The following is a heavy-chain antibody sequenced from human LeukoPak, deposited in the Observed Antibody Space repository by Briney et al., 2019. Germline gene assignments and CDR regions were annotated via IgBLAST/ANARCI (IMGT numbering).Heavy chain of an antibody. CDR2: IYYSGNT. Sequence: SETLSLTCTVSGGSLSSSSHYWAWIRQPPGKGLEWIANIYYSGNTYYNPSLKSRVTISLDMSKNHFSLRVGSLTAADTAVYYCARGPYSYGYMVDYWGQGTLVTVSS. V-gene: IGHV4-39*07. CDR1: GGSLSSSSHY. J-gene: IGHJ4*02. D-gene: IGHD5-18*01. CDR3: ARGPYSYGYMVDY.